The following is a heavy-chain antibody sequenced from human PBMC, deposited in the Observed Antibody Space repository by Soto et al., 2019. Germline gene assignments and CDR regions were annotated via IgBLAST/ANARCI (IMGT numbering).Heavy chain of an antibody. CDR2: INHSGST. V-gene: IGHV4-34*01. CDR1: GGSFSGYY. J-gene: IGHJ3*02. Sequence: SETLSLTCAAYGGSFSGYYWSWIRQPPGKGLEWIGEINHSGSTNYNPSLKSRVTISVDTSKNQFSLKLSSVTAADTAVYYCARGRSSGWPIRVPDAFDIWGQGTMVTVSS. D-gene: IGHD6-19*01. CDR3: ARGRSSGWPIRVPDAFDI.